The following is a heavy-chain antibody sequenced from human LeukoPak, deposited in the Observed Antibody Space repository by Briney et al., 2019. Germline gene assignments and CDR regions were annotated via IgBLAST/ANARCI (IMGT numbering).Heavy chain of an antibody. CDR3: AKATFGVPDHLWFGELLYLYFDY. CDR2: ISGSGGST. J-gene: IGHJ4*02. CDR1: GFTFSSYA. V-gene: IGHV3-23*01. D-gene: IGHD3-10*01. Sequence: PGGSLRLSCAASGFTFSSYAMSWVRHAPGKALEWVSAISGSGGSTYYADSVKGRFTNSRDNSKNTLYLQMNSLRAEDTAVYYCAKATFGVPDHLWFGELLYLYFDYWGQGTLVTVSS.